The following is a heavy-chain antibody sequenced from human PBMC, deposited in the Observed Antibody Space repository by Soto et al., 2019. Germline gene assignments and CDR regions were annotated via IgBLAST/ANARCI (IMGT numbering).Heavy chain of an antibody. Sequence: PSETLSLTCAVYGVSFSGYYWSWIRQPPGKGLEWIGEINHSGSTNYNPSLKSRVTISVDTTDNQFSLKLNSVTAADTAVYYCARDRGSYGMDVWGQGTTVTVSS. CDR3: ARDRGSYGMDV. CDR2: INHSGST. J-gene: IGHJ6*02. CDR1: GVSFSGYY. V-gene: IGHV4-34*01.